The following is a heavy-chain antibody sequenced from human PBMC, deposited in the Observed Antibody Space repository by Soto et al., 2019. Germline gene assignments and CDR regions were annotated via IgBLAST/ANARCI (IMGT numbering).Heavy chain of an antibody. D-gene: IGHD6-25*01. CDR1: GGSISSSSYY. V-gene: IGHV4-39*01. J-gene: IGHJ4*02. CDR3: ARQFQAVIDY. Sequence: KASETLSLTCTVSGGSISSSSYYWGWIRQPPGKGLEWIGSIYYSGSTYYNPSLKSRVTISVDTSKNQFSLKLSSVTAADTAVYYCARQFQAVIDYWGQGTLVTVSS. CDR2: IYYSGST.